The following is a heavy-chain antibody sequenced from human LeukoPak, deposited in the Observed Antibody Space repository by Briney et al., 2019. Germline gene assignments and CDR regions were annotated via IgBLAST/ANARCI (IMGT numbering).Heavy chain of an antibody. CDR2: IGSKANSYAT. V-gene: IGHV3-73*01. Sequence: PGGSLRLSCAASGFTFSGSAMHWVRQASGKGLEWVGRIGSKANSYATAYAASVKGRFTISRDDSKNTAYLQMNSLKTEDTAVYYCLLSNLHYYYYYMDVWGKGTTVTVSS. CDR3: LLSNLHYYYYYMDV. J-gene: IGHJ6*03. CDR1: GFTFSGSA.